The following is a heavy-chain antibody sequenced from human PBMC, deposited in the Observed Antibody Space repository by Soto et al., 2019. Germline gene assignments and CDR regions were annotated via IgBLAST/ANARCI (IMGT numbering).Heavy chain of an antibody. V-gene: IGHV1-2*04. J-gene: IGHJ5*02. CDR3: ARSPGIAAAGTPGWFDP. D-gene: IGHD6-13*01. CDR1: GYTFTGYY. Sequence: VASVKVSCKASGYTFTGYYMHWVRQAPGQGLEWMGWINPNSGGTNYAQKFQGWVTMTRDTSISTAYMELSRLRSDDTAVYYCARSPGIAAAGTPGWFDPWGQGTLVTVSS. CDR2: INPNSGGT.